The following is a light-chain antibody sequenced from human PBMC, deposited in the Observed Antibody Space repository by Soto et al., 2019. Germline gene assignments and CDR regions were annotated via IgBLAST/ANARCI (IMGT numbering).Light chain of an antibody. V-gene: IGKV1-5*03. CDR2: KAS. J-gene: IGKJ4*01. CDR3: QKYNSAALT. Sequence: IQMTQSPSTLSGSVGDRVTITCRASQTIISWLAWYQQKPGKAPKLLIYKASTLKSGVPSRFSGSGSGTEFTLTISSLQPEDVATYYCQKYNSAALTFGGGTKVDIK. CDR1: QTIISW.